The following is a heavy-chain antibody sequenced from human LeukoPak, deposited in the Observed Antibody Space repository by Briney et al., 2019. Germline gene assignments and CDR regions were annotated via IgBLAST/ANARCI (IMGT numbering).Heavy chain of an antibody. V-gene: IGHV3-23*01. Sequence: TGGSLRLSCAASGFTFSSYAMSWVRQAPGKGLERVSAISGSGGSTYYADSVKGRFTISRDNSKNTLYLQMNSLRAEDTAVYYCAKDHQLRYFDWFTESGFDYWGQGTLVTVSS. J-gene: IGHJ4*02. CDR1: GFTFSSYA. CDR3: AKDHQLRYFDWFTESGFDY. D-gene: IGHD3-9*01. CDR2: ISGSGGST.